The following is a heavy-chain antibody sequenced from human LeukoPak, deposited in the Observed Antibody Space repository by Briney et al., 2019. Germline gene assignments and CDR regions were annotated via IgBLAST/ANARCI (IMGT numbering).Heavy chain of an antibody. CDR1: GYTFIVYY. Sequence: ASVKVSCKASGYTFIVYYIHWVRQAPEQGLEWMGWIVPNNGGTNYAQKFQGRVTMTRDTSIGTAYMELSSLRSDDTAVYFCTRGILMPGYSGAVDIWGQGTTVTVPS. D-gene: IGHD2/OR15-2a*01. CDR2: IVPNNGGT. CDR3: TRGILMPGYSGAVDI. V-gene: IGHV1-2*02. J-gene: IGHJ3*02.